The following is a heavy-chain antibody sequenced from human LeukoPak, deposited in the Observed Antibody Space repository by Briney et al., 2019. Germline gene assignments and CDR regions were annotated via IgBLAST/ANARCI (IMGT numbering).Heavy chain of an antibody. CDR2: INLDGSER. Sequence: PGGSLRLPCAASGFTFSGHSMTWVRQAPGKGLEWVANINLDGSERFYVDFVKGRFTISRDNADNSMYLQMNSLRAEDTAVYYCGRVIAGAIDYWGQGTLVTVSS. CDR1: GFTFSGHS. V-gene: IGHV3-7*01. J-gene: IGHJ4*02. CDR3: GRVIAGAIDY. D-gene: IGHD6-13*01.